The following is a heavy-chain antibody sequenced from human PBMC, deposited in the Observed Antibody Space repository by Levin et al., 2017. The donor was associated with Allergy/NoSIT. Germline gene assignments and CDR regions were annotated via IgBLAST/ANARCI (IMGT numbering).Heavy chain of an antibody. CDR3: ARDDSRGYSY. CDR1: GGSISSNDW. Sequence: SETLSLTCAVSGGSISSNDWWSWVRQPPGKGLEWIGEIYHSGGTNYDPSLKSRVTISVDKSKNQFSLNLSSVTAADTAVYYCARDDSRGYSYWGQGTLVTVSS. J-gene: IGHJ4*02. CDR2: IYHSGGT. D-gene: IGHD3-22*01. V-gene: IGHV4-4*02.